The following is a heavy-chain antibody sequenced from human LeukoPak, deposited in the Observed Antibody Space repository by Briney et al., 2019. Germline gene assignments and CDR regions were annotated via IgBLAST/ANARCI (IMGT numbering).Heavy chain of an antibody. Sequence: GGSLRLSCAASGFTFSSYSMNWVRQAPGKGLEWVSSISSSSSYIYYADSVKGRFTISKDNAKNSLYLQMNSLRAEDTAVYYCARDRPYSGYDSPSDYWGQGTLVTVSS. CDR3: ARDRPYSGYDSPSDY. CDR1: GFTFSSYS. J-gene: IGHJ4*02. CDR2: ISSSSSYI. D-gene: IGHD5-12*01. V-gene: IGHV3-21*01.